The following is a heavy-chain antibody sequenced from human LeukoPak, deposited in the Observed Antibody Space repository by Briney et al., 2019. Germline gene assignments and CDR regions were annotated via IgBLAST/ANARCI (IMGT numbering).Heavy chain of an antibody. CDR3: ARLLRYCSGGSCYPAWYFDY. V-gene: IGHV5-51*01. CDR2: IYPGDSDT. CDR1: GYSFTSYW. J-gene: IGHJ4*02. D-gene: IGHD2-15*01. Sequence: GESLKTSCKGSGYSFTSYWIGWVRQMPGKGLEWMGIIYPGDSDTRYSPSFQGQVTISADKSISTAYLQWSSLKASDTAMYYCARLLRYCSGGSCYPAWYFDYWGQGTLVTVSS.